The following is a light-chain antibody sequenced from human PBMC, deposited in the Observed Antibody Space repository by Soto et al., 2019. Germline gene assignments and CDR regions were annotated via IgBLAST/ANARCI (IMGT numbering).Light chain of an antibody. CDR1: QGITSY. CDR2: AAS. J-gene: IGKJ1*01. Sequence: IQLTQSPSFLSASVGERVTITCRASQGITSYLAWYQKKPGKAPQLLIYAASTLQSGVPSRLSGSGYGTDFTITISSMQPEDVESYYCQKYNSAPRTFGHGTKVDIK. V-gene: IGKV1-27*01. CDR3: QKYNSAPRT.